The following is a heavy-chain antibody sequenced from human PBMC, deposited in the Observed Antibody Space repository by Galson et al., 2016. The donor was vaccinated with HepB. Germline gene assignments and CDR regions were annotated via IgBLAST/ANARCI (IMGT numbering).Heavy chain of an antibody. D-gene: IGHD5-24*01. Sequence: SLRLSCAASGFSFSNSWMTWVRRTPGKALERVANIGQDESHKYYVASVRGRFTISRDNAKNSLYLQMNTLRAEDTAVYYCARDRGWQQFDFWGQGTPVTVSS. V-gene: IGHV3-7*04. CDR3: ARDRGWQQFDF. J-gene: IGHJ4*02. CDR1: GFSFSNSW. CDR2: IGQDESHK.